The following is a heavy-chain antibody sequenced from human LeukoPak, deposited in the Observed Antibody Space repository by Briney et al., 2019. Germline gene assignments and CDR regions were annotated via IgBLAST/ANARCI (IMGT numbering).Heavy chain of an antibody. Sequence: GGSLRLSCAASGFTFSSYAMHWVRQAPGKGLEWVAVISYDGSNKYYADSVKGRFTISRDNSKNTLYLQMNSLRAEDTAVYYCARGGIAAAAQTGGGLCDYWGQGTLVTVSS. CDR2: ISYDGSNK. D-gene: IGHD6-13*01. J-gene: IGHJ4*02. V-gene: IGHV3-30-3*01. CDR3: ARGGIAAAAQTGGGLCDY. CDR1: GFTFSSYA.